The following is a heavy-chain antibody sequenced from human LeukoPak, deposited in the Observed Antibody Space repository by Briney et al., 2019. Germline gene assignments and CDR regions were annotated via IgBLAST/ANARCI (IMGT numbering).Heavy chain of an antibody. CDR3: ARDPPWGSSWDTEGQEDY. D-gene: IGHD6-13*01. CDR1: GYTFTSYG. J-gene: IGHJ4*02. Sequence: ASVKVSCKASGYTFTSYGISWVRQAPGQGLEWMGWISAYNGNTNYAQKLQGRVTMTTDTSTSTAYMELRSLRSDDTAVYYCARDPPWGSSWDTEGQEDYWGQGTLVTVSS. CDR2: ISAYNGNT. V-gene: IGHV1-18*01.